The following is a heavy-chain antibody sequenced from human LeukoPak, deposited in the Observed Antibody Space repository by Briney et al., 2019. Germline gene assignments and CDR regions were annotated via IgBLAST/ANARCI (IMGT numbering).Heavy chain of an antibody. D-gene: IGHD1-1*01. Sequence: SETLSLTCTVSGGSIRSYCWSWIRQPPGKGLEWIGYIFYAGSTTYNPSLKSRVTISIDTSKNQFSLKLNSVTAADTAVYYCARGLGYITFDYWGQGTLVTVSS. CDR2: IFYAGST. CDR1: GGSIRSYC. CDR3: ARGLGYITFDY. J-gene: IGHJ4*02. V-gene: IGHV4-59*08.